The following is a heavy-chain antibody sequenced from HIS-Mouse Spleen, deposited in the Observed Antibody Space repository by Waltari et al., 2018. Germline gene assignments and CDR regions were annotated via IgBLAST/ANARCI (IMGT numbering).Heavy chain of an antibody. CDR2: INHSGST. V-gene: IGHV4-34*01. J-gene: IGHJ6*02. CDR3: ARGLLDSNYEGYYGMDV. CDR1: GGSFSGYY. D-gene: IGHD4-4*01. Sequence: QVQLQQWGAGLLKPSETLSLTCAVYGGSFSGYYWSWSRQPPGKGLEWIGEINHSGSTNYNPSLKSRVTISVDTSKNQFSLKLSSVTAADTAVYYCARGLLDSNYEGYYGMDVWGQGTTVTVSS.